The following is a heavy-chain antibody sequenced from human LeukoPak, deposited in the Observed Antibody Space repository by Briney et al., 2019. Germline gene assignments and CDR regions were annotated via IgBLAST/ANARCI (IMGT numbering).Heavy chain of an antibody. V-gene: IGHV4-59*01. CDR2: VYSSGST. CDR1: GGSISSYY. D-gene: IGHD5-18*01. Sequence: PSESLSLTCTVSGGSISSYYWSWVREPPGRGLEYIGYVYSSGSTNYNTSLKSRVTISVDTSKNQFSLKLSSVTAADTAVYYCARYSYGGYYFDYWGQGTLVTVSS. CDR3: ARYSYGGYYFDY. J-gene: IGHJ4*02.